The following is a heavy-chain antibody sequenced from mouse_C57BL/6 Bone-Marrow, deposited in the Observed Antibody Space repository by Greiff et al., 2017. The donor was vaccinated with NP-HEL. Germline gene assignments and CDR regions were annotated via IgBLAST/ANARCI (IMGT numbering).Heavy chain of an antibody. CDR2: IDPENGDT. V-gene: IGHV14-4*01. CDR1: GFNIKDDY. J-gene: IGHJ2*01. CDR3: TLYSNYDYFDY. Sequence: EVQLQQSGAELVRPGASVKLSCTASGFNIKDDYMHWVKQRPEQGLEWIGWIDPENGDTEYASKFQGKATITADTSSNTAYLQLSSLTSEDTAVYYCTLYSNYDYFDYWGQGTTLTVSS. D-gene: IGHD2-5*01.